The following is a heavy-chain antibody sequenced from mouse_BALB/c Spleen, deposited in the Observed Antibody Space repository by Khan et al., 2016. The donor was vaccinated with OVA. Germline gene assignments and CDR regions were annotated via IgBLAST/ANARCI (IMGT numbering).Heavy chain of an antibody. CDR3: ARGNGYYVWYFDV. J-gene: IGHJ1*01. D-gene: IGHD2-3*01. Sequence: QVQLQQSGPGLVQPSQSLSITCTVSGFSLTSYGVHWVRQSPGKGLEWLGVIWSGGNTDYNAAFISRLSISKDNSKSQVFFKMNSLQADDTAIYFCARGNGYYVWYFDVWGAGTTVTVSS. V-gene: IGHV2-2*01. CDR2: IWSGGNT. CDR1: GFSLTSYG.